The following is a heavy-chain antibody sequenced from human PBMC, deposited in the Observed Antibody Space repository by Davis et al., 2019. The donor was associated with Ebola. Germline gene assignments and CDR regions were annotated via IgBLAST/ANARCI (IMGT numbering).Heavy chain of an antibody. CDR1: GFTLSTFW. D-gene: IGHD5-12*01. V-gene: IGHV3-74*01. CDR2: INTDGSYT. Sequence: GESLKISCTASGFTLSTFWVHWVRQAPGKGLVWLSTINTDGSYTTYADSVRGRFTISRDNIQDTVYLQMNSLRAEDTAVYYCARDSGYDYGGYYYYGMDVWGQGTTVTVSS. CDR3: ARDSGYDYGGYYYYGMDV. J-gene: IGHJ6*02.